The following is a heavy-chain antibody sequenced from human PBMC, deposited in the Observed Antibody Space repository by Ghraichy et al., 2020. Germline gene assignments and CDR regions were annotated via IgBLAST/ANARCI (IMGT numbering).Heavy chain of an antibody. CDR1: GFTFSSYA. V-gene: IGHV3-64D*06. D-gene: IGHD3-22*01. CDR2: ISSNGGST. J-gene: IGHJ4*02. CDR3: VKAGPPLITRIVVDHFDY. Sequence: GGSLRLSCSASGFTFSSYAMHWVRQAPGKGLEYVSAISSNGGSTYYADSVKGRFTISRDNSKNTLYLQMSSLRAGDTAVYYCVKAGPPLITRIVVDHFDYWGQGTLVTVSS.